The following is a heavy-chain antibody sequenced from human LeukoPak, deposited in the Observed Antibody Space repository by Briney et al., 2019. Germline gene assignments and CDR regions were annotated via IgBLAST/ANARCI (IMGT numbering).Heavy chain of an antibody. CDR2: IYYSGST. D-gene: IGHD5-12*01. CDR1: GGSISSSSYY. J-gene: IGHJ6*03. Sequence: PSETLSLTCTVSGGSISSSSYYWGWIRQPPGKGLEWIGSIYYSGSTYYNPSLKSRVTISVDTSKNQFSLKLSSVTAADTAVYYCARGIQWLRRGYYYMDVWGKGTTVTASS. CDR3: ARGIQWLRRGYYYMDV. V-gene: IGHV4-39*07.